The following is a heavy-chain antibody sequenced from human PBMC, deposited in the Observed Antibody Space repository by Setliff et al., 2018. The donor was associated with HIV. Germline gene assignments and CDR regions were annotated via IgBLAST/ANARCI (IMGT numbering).Heavy chain of an antibody. J-gene: IGHJ6*03. CDR3: ARQEIGSSSYYYYMDV. CDR1: GGSISSGSYY. V-gene: IGHV4-61*02. D-gene: IGHD6-6*01. Sequence: SETLSLTCTVSGGSISSGSYYWSWIRQPAGKGLEWIGRIYTSGSTNYNPSLKSRVTISVDTSKNQFSLKLSSVTAADTAVYFCARQEIGSSSYYYYMDVWGKGTTVTVSS. CDR2: IYTSGST.